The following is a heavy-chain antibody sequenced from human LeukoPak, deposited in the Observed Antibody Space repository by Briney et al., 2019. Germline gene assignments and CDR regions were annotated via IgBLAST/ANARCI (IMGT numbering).Heavy chain of an antibody. J-gene: IGHJ6*03. V-gene: IGHV3-30*02. D-gene: IGHD3-3*01. CDR3: AKSWSGYYHYYMDV. CDR2: IRNDGTNK. Sequence: GGSLRLSCATSGFTFSTYAMHWVRQAPGKGLEWAASIRNDGTNKNHVDSVKGRFTISRDNSKNTLFLQMDSLRPEDTAIYYCAKSWSGYYHYYMDVWGKGTTVTVSS. CDR1: GFTFSTYA.